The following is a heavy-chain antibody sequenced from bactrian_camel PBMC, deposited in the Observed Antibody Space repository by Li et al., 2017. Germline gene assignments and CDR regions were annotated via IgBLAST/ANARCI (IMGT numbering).Heavy chain of an antibody. CDR3: AAGRTTMIGWEYDGYMY. Sequence: HVQLVESGGGSVQAGGSLRLSCAVTGYTYSNYCMGWFRQAPGKEREGVAGINSDGSTTYADSVKGRFTISKDRATNTLYLQMDSLKPDDTGRYYCAAGRTTMIGWEYDGYMYWGQGTQVTVS. D-gene: IGHD5*01. CDR1: GYTYSNYC. J-gene: IGHJ4*01. CDR2: INSDGST. V-gene: IGHV3S6*01.